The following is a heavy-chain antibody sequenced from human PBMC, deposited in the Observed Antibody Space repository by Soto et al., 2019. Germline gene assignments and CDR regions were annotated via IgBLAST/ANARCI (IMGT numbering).Heavy chain of an antibody. D-gene: IGHD2-2*01. CDR3: ARDVKYFRVLGNWFDS. V-gene: IGHV1-18*04. CDR2: ISGNNGAT. CDR1: GYTFAHYG. J-gene: IGHJ5*01. Sequence: QVQLMQSGAEVKKPGASVKVSCKASGYTFAHYGISWVRQAPGQGLEWMGWISGNNGATNYAPKMQGRVTMTTDTATETADMYLRSLTSDDTGVYSCARDVKYFRVLGNWFDSWGRLALFTVSS.